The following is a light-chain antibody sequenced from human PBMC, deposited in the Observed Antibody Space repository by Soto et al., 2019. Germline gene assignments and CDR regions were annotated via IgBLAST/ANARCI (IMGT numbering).Light chain of an antibody. V-gene: IGKV1-16*01. Sequence: DRQMSHCPSSLYASVGDRVTITCRASHGISNNLAWFQQKPGKAPRSLIYSASSLQSGVPARFSGSGSWTEFTLTISSLQPEDFATYYCQHYGSYSKAFGQGTKVDIK. CDR2: SAS. CDR1: HGISNN. CDR3: QHYGSYSKA. J-gene: IGKJ1*01.